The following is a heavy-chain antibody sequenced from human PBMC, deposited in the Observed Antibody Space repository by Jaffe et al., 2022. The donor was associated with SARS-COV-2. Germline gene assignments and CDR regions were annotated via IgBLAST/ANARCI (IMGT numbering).Heavy chain of an antibody. D-gene: IGHD3-3*01. CDR1: GGSISSYY. J-gene: IGHJ3*02. CDR2: IYYSGST. Sequence: QVQLQESGPGLVKPSETLSLTCTVSGGSISSYYWSWIRQPPGKGLEWIGYIYYSGSTNYNPSLKSRVTISVDTSKNQFSLKLSSVTAADTAVYYCARSRRANTYYDFWSGYSLDAFDIWGQGTMVTVSS. V-gene: IGHV4-59*01. CDR3: ARSRRANTYYDFWSGYSLDAFDI.